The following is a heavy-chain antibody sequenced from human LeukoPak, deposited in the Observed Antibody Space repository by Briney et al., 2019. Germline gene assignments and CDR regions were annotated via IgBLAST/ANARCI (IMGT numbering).Heavy chain of an antibody. V-gene: IGHV3-23*01. Sequence: GGSLRLSCAASGFTFSSYAMSWARQAPGKGLEWVSAISGSGGSTYYADSVKGRFTISRDNSKNTLYLQMNSLRAEDTAVYYCAKVRDIVVVVSPTDYWGQGTLVTVSS. CDR1: GFTFSSYA. CDR3: AKVRDIVVVVSPTDY. J-gene: IGHJ4*02. CDR2: ISGSGGST. D-gene: IGHD2-15*01.